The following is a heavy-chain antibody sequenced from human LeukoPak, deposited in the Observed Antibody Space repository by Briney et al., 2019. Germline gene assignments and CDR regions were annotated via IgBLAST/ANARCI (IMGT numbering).Heavy chain of an antibody. CDR1: GFTFSSYG. CDR3: ARDGHYYDSSGYSFRAFDI. J-gene: IGHJ3*02. Sequence: PGGSLRLSCAASGFTFSSYGMHWVRQAPGKGLEWVAFIRYDGSNKYYADSVKGRFTISRDNSKNTLYLQMNSLRAEDTAVYYCARDGHYYDSSGYSFRAFDIWGQGTMVTVSS. V-gene: IGHV3-30*02. CDR2: IRYDGSNK. D-gene: IGHD3-22*01.